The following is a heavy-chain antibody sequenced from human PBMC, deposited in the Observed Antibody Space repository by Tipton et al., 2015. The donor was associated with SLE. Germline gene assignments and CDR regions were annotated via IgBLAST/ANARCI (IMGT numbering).Heavy chain of an antibody. V-gene: IGHV4-59*01. CDR1: GASISTYY. D-gene: IGHD4-17*01. Sequence: GLVKPSETLSLTCTVSGASISTYYWTWVRQPPGKGLEWVGYIFKTAIISYSPSLKSRVTISVDTSKNQFSLTLSSVTAADTALYYCAGANDAEYGGAFDIWGQGTVVTVFS. J-gene: IGHJ3*02. CDR2: IFKTAII. CDR3: AGANDAEYGGAFDI.